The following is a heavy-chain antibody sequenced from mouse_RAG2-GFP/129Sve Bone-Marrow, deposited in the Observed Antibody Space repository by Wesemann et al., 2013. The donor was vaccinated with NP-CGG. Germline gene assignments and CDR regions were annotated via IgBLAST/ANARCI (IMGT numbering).Heavy chain of an antibody. CDR1: GFNIKDYY. J-gene: IGHJ4*01. CDR2: IDPENGDT. Sequence: EVQLQQSGAELVRSGASVKLSCTASGFNIKDYYMHWVKQRPEQGLEWIGWIDPENGDTEYAPKFQGKATMTADTSSNTAYLQLSSLTSEDTAVYYCNAYYGNSNYAMDYWGQGTSVTVSS. D-gene: IGHD2-1*01. CDR3: NAYYGNSNYAMDY. V-gene: IGHV14-4*02.